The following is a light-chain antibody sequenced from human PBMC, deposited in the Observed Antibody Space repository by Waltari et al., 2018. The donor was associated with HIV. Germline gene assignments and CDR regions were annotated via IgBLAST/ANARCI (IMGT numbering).Light chain of an antibody. CDR1: SSDVGGYTS. Sequence: QSALTQPASVSGSPGQSITIPCTGTSSDVGGYTSVSWYQQHPGKAPKLMIYEVSNRPSGVSYRFSGSKSGNTASLTISGLQAEDETDYYCSSYTSSGAYVFGTGTTVTVL. CDR2: EVS. V-gene: IGLV2-14*01. CDR3: SSYTSSGAYV. J-gene: IGLJ1*01.